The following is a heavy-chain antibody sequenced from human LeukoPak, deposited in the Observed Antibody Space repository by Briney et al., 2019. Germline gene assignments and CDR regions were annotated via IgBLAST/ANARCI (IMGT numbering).Heavy chain of an antibody. CDR3: ARGGPHYYDSSGYAFDI. Sequence: PGGSLRLSCAASGFTVSSNYMNWVRQAPGKGLEWVSVIYSGGGTYYADSVKGRFTTSRDNSKNTLYLQMNSLRAEDTAVYYCARGGPHYYDSSGYAFDIWGQGTMVTVSS. CDR1: GFTVSSNY. J-gene: IGHJ3*02. D-gene: IGHD3-22*01. V-gene: IGHV3-66*02. CDR2: IYSGGGT.